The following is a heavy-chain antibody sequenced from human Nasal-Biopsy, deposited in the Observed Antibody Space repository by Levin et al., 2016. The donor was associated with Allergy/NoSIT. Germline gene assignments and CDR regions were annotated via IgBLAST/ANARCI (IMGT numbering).Heavy chain of an antibody. Sequence: GGSLRLSCAASGFNFRTYWMHWVRQIPGRGLEWVSRAGPGGDEIMYAESVRGRFTISRDDARNTVYLQMNSLRAEDAAIYYCTRGGRGIDYWGQGTLATVSS. D-gene: IGHD1-14*01. J-gene: IGHJ4*02. CDR1: GFNFRTYW. CDR2: AGPGGDEI. V-gene: IGHV3-74*03. CDR3: TRGGRGIDY.